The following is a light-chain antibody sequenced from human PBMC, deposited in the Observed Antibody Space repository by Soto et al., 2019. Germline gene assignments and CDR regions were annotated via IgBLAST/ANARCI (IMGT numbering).Light chain of an antibody. CDR1: QNINNN. CDR2: GAY. Sequence: EVVITQSPATLSVSTGERATLFCRASQNINNNLAWYQQKPGQAPRLLIYGAYTRATGIPATFSGSGSGTEFTLTISSLQSEDFAVYYCQQYNSWPPLTLGGGTKVDIK. CDR3: QQYNSWPPLT. V-gene: IGKV3-15*01. J-gene: IGKJ4*01.